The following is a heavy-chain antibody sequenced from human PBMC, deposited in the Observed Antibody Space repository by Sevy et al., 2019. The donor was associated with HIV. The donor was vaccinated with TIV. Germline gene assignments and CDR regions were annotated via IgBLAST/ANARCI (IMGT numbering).Heavy chain of an antibody. V-gene: IGHV7-4-1*02. D-gene: IGHD3-3*01. CDR2: INTKTGDP. J-gene: IGHJ5*02. Sequence: ASVKVSCKASGYTFSDYGLIWVRQAPGQGLEWMGWINTKTGDPMYAQGFTGRFVFSLDTLINTAHLQINSLKADDTAVYYCARRFWMGVRFDPWGQGTQVTVSS. CDR1: GYTFSDYG. CDR3: ARRFWMGVRFDP.